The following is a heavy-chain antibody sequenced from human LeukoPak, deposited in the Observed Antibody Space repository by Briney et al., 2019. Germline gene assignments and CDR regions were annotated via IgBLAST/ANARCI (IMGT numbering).Heavy chain of an antibody. CDR1: GYSISSGYY. D-gene: IGHD6-19*01. CDR3: ARDQVAGHDY. J-gene: IGHJ4*02. CDR2: IYHSGST. V-gene: IGHV4-38-2*02. Sequence: PSETLSLTCTVSGYSISSGYYWGWIRQPPGKGLEWIGSIYHSGSTYYNPSLKSRVTISVDTSKNQFSLKLSSVTAADTAVYYCARDQVAGHDYWGQGTLVTVFS.